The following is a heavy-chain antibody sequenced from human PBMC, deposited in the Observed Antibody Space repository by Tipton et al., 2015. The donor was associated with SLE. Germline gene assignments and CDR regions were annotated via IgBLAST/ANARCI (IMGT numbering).Heavy chain of an antibody. CDR1: GFTFGDFA. CDR3: TRSSGSGDYEFNYYMDV. D-gene: IGHD3-10*01. V-gene: IGHV3-49*04. CDR2: IGTNTYGGAK. Sequence: SLRLSCTGSGFTFGDFAVSWVRQAAGKGLEWVGYIGTNTYGGAKEYAASVKGRFTISRDDSKSIAYLQMNSLKTEDTGVYYCTRSSGSGDYEFNYYMDVWGRGTTVAVSS. J-gene: IGHJ6*03.